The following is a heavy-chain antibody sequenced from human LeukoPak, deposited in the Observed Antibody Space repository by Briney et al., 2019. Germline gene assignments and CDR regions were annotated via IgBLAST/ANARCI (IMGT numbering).Heavy chain of an antibody. CDR2: IYYSGST. D-gene: IGHD4-17*01. Sequence: NPSETLSLTCTVSGVSISSSSYYWGWIRQPPGKGLEWIGSIYYSGSTYYNPSLKSRVTISVDTSKNQFSLKLSSVTAADTAVYYCARWAEPNYGDYYWGQGTLVTVSS. CDR3: ARWAEPNYGDYY. V-gene: IGHV4-39*01. J-gene: IGHJ4*02. CDR1: GVSISSSSYY.